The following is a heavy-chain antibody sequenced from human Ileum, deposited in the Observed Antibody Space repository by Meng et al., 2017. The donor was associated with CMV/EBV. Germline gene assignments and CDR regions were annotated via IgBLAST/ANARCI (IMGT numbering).Heavy chain of an antibody. CDR1: GASFSGHY. V-gene: IGHV4-34*01. CDR3: ARRRAFDI. J-gene: IGHJ3*02. Sequence: SETLSLTCAVYGASFSGHYWSWIRQPPGKGLEWIREINDSGSTNYNTSLKSRVTISVDTSKNQFSLKLSSVTAADTAVYYCARRRAFDIWGQGTMVTVSS. CDR2: INDSGST.